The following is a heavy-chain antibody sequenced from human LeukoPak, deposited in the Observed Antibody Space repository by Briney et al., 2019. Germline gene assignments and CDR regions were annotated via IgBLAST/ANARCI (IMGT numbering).Heavy chain of an antibody. CDR1: GYTFTGYY. CDR3: ARSYSSSWYPPTFDY. Sequence: ASVKVSCKASGYTFTGYYMHWVRQAPGQGLEWMGWINPNSGGTNYAQKFQGRVTMTTDTSTSTAYMELRSLRSDDTAVYYCARSYSSSWYPPTFDYWSQGTLVTVSS. CDR2: INPNSGGT. V-gene: IGHV1-2*02. J-gene: IGHJ4*02. D-gene: IGHD6-13*01.